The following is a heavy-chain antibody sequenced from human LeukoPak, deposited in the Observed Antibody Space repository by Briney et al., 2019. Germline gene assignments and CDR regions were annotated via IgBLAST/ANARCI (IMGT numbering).Heavy chain of an antibody. D-gene: IGHD1-7*01. CDR3: ATGITGTTGVYNF. CDR1: GFTFSSYA. CDR2: ISGSGGST. J-gene: IGHJ4*02. V-gene: IGHV3-23*01. Sequence: NPGGSLRLSCAASGFTFSSYAMSWVRQAPGKGLEWVSAISGSGGSTYYADSVKGRFTISRDNSKNTLYLQMNSLRAEDTAVYYCATGITGTTGVYNFWGQGTLVTVSS.